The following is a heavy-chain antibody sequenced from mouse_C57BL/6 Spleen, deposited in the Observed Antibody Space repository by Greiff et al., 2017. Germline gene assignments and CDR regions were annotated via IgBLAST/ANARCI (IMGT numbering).Heavy chain of an antibody. CDR3: ARKANWGFDY. V-gene: IGHV1-52*01. D-gene: IGHD4-1*01. CDR1: GYTFTSYW. J-gene: IGHJ2*01. CDR2: IDPSDSET. Sequence: QVQLKQPGAELVRPGSSVKLSCKASGYTFTSYWMHWVKQRPIQGLEWIGNIDPSDSETNYNQKFKDKATLTVDKSSSTAYMQLSSLTSEDSAVYYCARKANWGFDYWGQGTTLTVSS.